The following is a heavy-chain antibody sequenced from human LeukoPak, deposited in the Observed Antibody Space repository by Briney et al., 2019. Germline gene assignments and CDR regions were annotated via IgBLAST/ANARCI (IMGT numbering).Heavy chain of an antibody. CDR1: GGSISSYY. CDR3: ASSYYDILTGYSNSGWFDP. V-gene: IGHV4-59*01. CDR2: IYYSGST. Sequence: SETLSLTCTVSGGSISSYYWSWIRQPPGKGLEWIGYIYYSGSTNYNPSLESRVTISVDTSKNQFSLKLSSVTAADTAVYYCASSYYDILTGYSNSGWFDPWGQGTLVTVSS. J-gene: IGHJ5*02. D-gene: IGHD3-9*01.